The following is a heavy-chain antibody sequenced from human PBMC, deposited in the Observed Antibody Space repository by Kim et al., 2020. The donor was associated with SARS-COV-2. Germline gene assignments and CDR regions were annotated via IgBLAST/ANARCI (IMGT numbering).Heavy chain of an antibody. V-gene: IGHV4-39*01. CDR1: GGSISSSSYY. J-gene: IGHJ6*03. CDR2: IYYSGST. CDR3: ARQYSYASYYYYYYYMDV. D-gene: IGHD5-18*01. Sequence: SETLSLTCTVSGGSISSSSYYWGWIRQPPGKGLEWIGSIYYSGSTYYNPSLKSRVTISVDTSKNQFSLKLSSVTAADTAVYYCARQYSYASYYYYYYYMDVWGKGTTVTVSS.